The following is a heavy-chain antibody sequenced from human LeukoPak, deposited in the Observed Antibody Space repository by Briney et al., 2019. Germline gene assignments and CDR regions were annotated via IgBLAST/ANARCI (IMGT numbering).Heavy chain of an antibody. CDR3: AKTIVGVTNWFDP. CDR1: GFTVSSNY. D-gene: IGHD1-26*01. V-gene: IGHV3-53*01. Sequence: QTGGSLRLSCAASGFTVSSNYISWVRQAPGKGLEWVSIIYSGGNTYYADAVKGRSSISSDNSKNTLYLQMNSLRAEDTAVYYCAKTIVGVTNWFDPWGQGTLVTVSS. J-gene: IGHJ5*02. CDR2: IYSGGNT.